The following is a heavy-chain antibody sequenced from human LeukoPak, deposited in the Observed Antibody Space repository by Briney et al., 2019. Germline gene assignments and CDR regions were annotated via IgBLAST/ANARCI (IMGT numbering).Heavy chain of an antibody. CDR1: GFTFGDYL. J-gene: IGHJ4*02. D-gene: IGHD6-19*01. CDR2: ISGGTT. CDR3: SRGSGWLSVY. Sequence: PGRSLRLSCTASGFTFGDYLMSWFRHAPGKGLEWIGFISGGTTEYAASVKGRFTISRDDSTRIAYLQMNSLPTEDTAVYYCSRGSGWLSVYWGQGTLVTVSS. V-gene: IGHV3-49*03.